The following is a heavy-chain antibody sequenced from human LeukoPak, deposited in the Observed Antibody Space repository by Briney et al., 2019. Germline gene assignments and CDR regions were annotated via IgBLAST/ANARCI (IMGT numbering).Heavy chain of an antibody. J-gene: IGHJ4*02. CDR2: ISGGGGST. CDR1: GFTFSSYA. Sequence: GGSLRLSCAASGFTFSSYAMSWVRQAPGKGLEWVSVISGGGGSTYYADSVKGRFTISRDSSKNTLYLQMNSLRAEDTAVYYCAKRYSYGSLDYWGQGTLVTVSS. V-gene: IGHV3-23*01. CDR3: AKRYSYGSLDY. D-gene: IGHD5-18*01.